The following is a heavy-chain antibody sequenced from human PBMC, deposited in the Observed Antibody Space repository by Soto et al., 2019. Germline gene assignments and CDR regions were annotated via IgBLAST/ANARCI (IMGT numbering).Heavy chain of an antibody. CDR2: IYGGGGT. CDR1: GFTVSSNY. J-gene: IGHJ4*02. V-gene: IGHV3-66*01. Sequence: GGSLRLSCAASGFTVSSNYMSWIRQAPGKGLGCVSVIYGGGGTYYADSVKGRFTISRDKSKNTLYLQMNSLRAEDTAVYYCARDPAVTTYFDNWGQGIQVTVSS. D-gene: IGHD4-17*01. CDR3: ARDPAVTTYFDN.